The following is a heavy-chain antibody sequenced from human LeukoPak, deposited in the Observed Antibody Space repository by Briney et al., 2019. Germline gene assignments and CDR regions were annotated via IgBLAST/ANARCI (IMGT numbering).Heavy chain of an antibody. Sequence: ASVKVSCKVSGYTLTELSMHWVRQAPGKGLEWMGGFDPEDGETIYAQKFQGRVTMTEDTSTDTAYMELSSLRSEDTAVYYCATLPKSGYATSSPLDYWGQGTLVTVSS. D-gene: IGHD3-22*01. CDR2: FDPEDGET. J-gene: IGHJ4*02. CDR3: ATLPKSGYATSSPLDY. CDR1: GYTLTELS. V-gene: IGHV1-24*01.